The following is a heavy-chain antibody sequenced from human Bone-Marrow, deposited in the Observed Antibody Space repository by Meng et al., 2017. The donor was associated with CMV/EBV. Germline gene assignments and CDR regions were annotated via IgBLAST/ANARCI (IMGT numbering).Heavy chain of an antibody. CDR2: IYYSGST. Sequence: GSLRLSCTVSGGSISSSSYYWGWIRQPPGKGLEWIGSIYYSGSTYYNPSLKSRVTISVDTSKNQFSLKLSSVTAADSAVYSGARGVVTGTIYYHYGMDVWGQGTTVTVYS. D-gene: IGHD1-7*01. V-gene: IGHV4-39*07. J-gene: IGHJ6*02. CDR1: GGSISSSSYY. CDR3: ARGVVTGTIYYHYGMDV.